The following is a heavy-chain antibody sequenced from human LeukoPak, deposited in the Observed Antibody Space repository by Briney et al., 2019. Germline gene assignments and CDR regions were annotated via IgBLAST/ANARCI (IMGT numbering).Heavy chain of an antibody. CDR2: VYYTGSA. CDR1: GGSISSTSYH. Sequence: SETLSLTCTVSGGSISSTSYHWAWIRQPPGKGLEWIATVYYTGSAYYNPSLKSRVTISVDTSKSQYSLKLSSVTTADTALYYCARYASGSYYWFDPWGQGTLVTVSS. D-gene: IGHD3-10*01. J-gene: IGHJ5*02. CDR3: ARYASGSYYWFDP. V-gene: IGHV4-39*01.